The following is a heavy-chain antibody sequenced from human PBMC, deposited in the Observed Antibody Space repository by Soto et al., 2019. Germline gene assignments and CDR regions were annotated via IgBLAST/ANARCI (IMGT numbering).Heavy chain of an antibody. CDR3: ASGFGSSWFHY. CDR1: GFIFNNYN. Sequence: EVHLVESGGGLVQPGGSLRLSCAGTGFIFNNYNMNWVRQAPGKGPEWVSFITGDSGVIYYADSVKGRFTISRDNAKNSLYLQMASMSAEDTALYYCASGFGSSWFHYWGQGTQLTVSS. J-gene: IGHJ4*02. CDR2: ITGDSGVI. V-gene: IGHV3-48*01. D-gene: IGHD6-13*01.